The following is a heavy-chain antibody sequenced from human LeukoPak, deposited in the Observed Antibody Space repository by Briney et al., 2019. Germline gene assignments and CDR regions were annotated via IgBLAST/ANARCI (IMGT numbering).Heavy chain of an antibody. D-gene: IGHD3-22*01. CDR3: AKYYYDSSGYYDAAPLDS. V-gene: IGHV3-23*01. CDR1: GFTFSTYA. Sequence: PGGSLRLSCAASGFTFSTYAMSWVRQAPGKGLEWVSSISDNGYTTYYADSVRGRFTISRDNSKNTVHLQMIGLRAEDTAVYFCAKYYYDSSGYYDAAPLDSWGQGTLVTVFS. J-gene: IGHJ4*02. CDR2: ISDNGYTT.